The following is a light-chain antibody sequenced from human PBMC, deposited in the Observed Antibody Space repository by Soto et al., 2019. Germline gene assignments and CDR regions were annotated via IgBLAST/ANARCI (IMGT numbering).Light chain of an antibody. V-gene: IGKV1-33*01. CDR1: QDISNY. CDR3: QQYHILPYT. J-gene: IGKJ2*01. Sequence: DIQMTQSPSSLSASVGDRVTITCQASQDISNYVNWFQQKPGKAPKLLIYDASNLETEVPSRFSGSGSGTDFSFTISSLQPEDIAAYYCQQYHILPYTFGQGTKLHIK. CDR2: DAS.